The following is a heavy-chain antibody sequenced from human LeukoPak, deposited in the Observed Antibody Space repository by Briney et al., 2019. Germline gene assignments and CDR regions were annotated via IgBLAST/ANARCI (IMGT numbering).Heavy chain of an antibody. D-gene: IGHD6-19*01. V-gene: IGHV3-23*01. CDR1: GFTFSSYA. CDR2: ISGSGGST. CDR3: ARGSSGWPTTFDY. J-gene: IGHJ4*02. Sequence: PGGSLRLSCAASGFTFSSYAMSWVRQAPGKGLEWVSGISGSGGSTYYADSVKGRFTISRDNSKNTLYLQMNSLRAEDTAVYYCARGSSGWPTTFDYWGQGTLVTVSS.